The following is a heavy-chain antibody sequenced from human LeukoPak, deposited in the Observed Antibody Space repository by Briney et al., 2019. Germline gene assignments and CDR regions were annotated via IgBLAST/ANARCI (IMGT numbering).Heavy chain of an antibody. Sequence: GGSLRHSCAASGFTVSSNYMSWVRQAPGKELEWVSVIYSGGSTYYADSVKGRFTISRDNSKNTLYLQMNSLRAEDTAVYYCAVSGYHYVWGSYRSPADYWGQGTLVTVSS. CDR2: IYSGGST. V-gene: IGHV3-66*01. D-gene: IGHD3-16*02. CDR1: GFTVSSNY. J-gene: IGHJ4*02. CDR3: AVSGYHYVWGSYRSPADY.